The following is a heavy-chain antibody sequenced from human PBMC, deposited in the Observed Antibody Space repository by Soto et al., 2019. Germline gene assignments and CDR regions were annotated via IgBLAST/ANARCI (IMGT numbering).Heavy chain of an antibody. V-gene: IGHV4-59*01. D-gene: IGHD3-3*01. CDR3: ARYASYYDFWSGYYFDY. CDR1: GGSISSYY. CDR2: IYYSGST. Sequence: SETLSLTCTVSGGSISSYYWSWIRQPPGKGLEWIGYIYYSGSTNYNPSLKSRVTISVDTSKNQFSLKLSSVTAADTAVYYCARYASYYDFWSGYYFDYWGQGTLVTVSS. J-gene: IGHJ4*02.